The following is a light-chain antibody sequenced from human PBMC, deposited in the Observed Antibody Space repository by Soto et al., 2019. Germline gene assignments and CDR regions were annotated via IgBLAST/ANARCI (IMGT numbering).Light chain of an antibody. Sequence: EIVMTQSPVTLSVSPGERATLSCRASQSVGSHLAWYQQRPGQAPRLLIYGASYRATGIPARFSGSGAATDFSLTISSLQSEDFSVYYCQQYDNWPPFTFGPGTKVDIK. CDR2: GAS. V-gene: IGKV3-15*01. J-gene: IGKJ3*01. CDR1: QSVGSH. CDR3: QQYDNWPPFT.